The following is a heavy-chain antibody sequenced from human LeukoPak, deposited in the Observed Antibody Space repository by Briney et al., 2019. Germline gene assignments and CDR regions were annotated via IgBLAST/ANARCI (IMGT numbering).Heavy chain of an antibody. CDR3: ARVRDNWNDEGMDY. D-gene: IGHD1-20*01. CDR1: GYTFIGYY. CDR2: INPNSGT. J-gene: IGHJ4*02. V-gene: IGHV1-2*02. Sequence: ASVKVSCKASGYTFIGYYIHWVRQAPGRGLEWMGWINPNSGTNYAQKFQGRVTMTRDTSISTAYMDLSSLTSEDTAVYYCARVRDNWNDEGMDYWGQETLVTVSS.